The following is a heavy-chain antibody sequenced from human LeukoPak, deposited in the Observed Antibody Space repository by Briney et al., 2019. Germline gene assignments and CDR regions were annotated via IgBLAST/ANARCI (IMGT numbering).Heavy chain of an antibody. CDR2: ISADNGNT. CDR3: ARGRITIFGVVHY. CDR1: VYTFTRYG. D-gene: IGHD3-3*01. J-gene: IGHJ4*02. V-gene: IGHV1-18*01. Sequence: GASVQVSRKASVYTFTRYGISWVRQAPGQGLEWMGWISADNGNTNYAQKLQGRVTMTTDTSTSTAYIELRSLRSDDTAVYYWARGRITIFGVVHYWGQRTLVTVSS.